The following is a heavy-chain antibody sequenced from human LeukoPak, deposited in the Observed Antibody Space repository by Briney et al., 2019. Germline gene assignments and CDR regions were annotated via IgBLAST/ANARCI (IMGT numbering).Heavy chain of an antibody. CDR3: AREGVGATAFQNYFDY. CDR2: ISSSSSYI. CDR1: GFTFSSYS. V-gene: IGHV3-21*01. J-gene: IGHJ4*02. D-gene: IGHD1-26*01. Sequence: PGGSLRLSCEVSGFTFSSYSMNWVRQAPGKGLEWVSSISSSSSYIYYADSVKGRFTISRDNSKNTLDLQMNSLRAEDTAVYYCAREGVGATAFQNYFDYWGQGILVTVSS.